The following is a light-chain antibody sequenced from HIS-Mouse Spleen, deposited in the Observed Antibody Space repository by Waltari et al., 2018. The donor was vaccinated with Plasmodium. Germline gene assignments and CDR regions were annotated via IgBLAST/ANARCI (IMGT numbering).Light chain of an antibody. CDR2: DFS. J-gene: IGLJ3*02. V-gene: IGLV2-11*01. CDR1: SSDVGGYNY. CDR3: CSYAGSYTWV. Sequence: QSALTQPRSVSGSPGQSVTISCTGTSSDVGGYNYCSWYQQHPGKAPKPMIYDFSKRPSGVPDRFSGSKSGNTASLTISGLQAEDEADYYCCSYAGSYTWVFGGGTKLTVL.